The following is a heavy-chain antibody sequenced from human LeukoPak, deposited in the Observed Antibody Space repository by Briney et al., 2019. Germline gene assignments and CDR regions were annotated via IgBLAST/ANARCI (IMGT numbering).Heavy chain of an antibody. Sequence: GASVKVSCKASGYTFTSYDINWVRQATGQGLEWMGWMNPNSGNTGYAQKFQGRVTMTRNTSISTAYMELSSLRSVDTAVYYCARGWVGYYDILTGYYNWGQGTLVTVSS. CDR3: ARGWVGYYDILTGYYN. D-gene: IGHD3-9*01. CDR1: GYTFTSYD. V-gene: IGHV1-8*01. J-gene: IGHJ4*02. CDR2: MNPNSGNT.